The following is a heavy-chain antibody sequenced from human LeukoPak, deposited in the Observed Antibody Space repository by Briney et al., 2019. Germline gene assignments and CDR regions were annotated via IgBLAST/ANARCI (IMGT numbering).Heavy chain of an antibody. V-gene: IGHV4-31*03. CDR1: GGSISSGGYY. CDR2: IYYSGST. Sequence: PSQTPSLTCTVSGGSISSGGYYWSWIRQHPGKGLEWIGYIYYSGSTYYNPSLKSRVTISVDTSKNQFSLKLSSVTAADTAVYYCARPMGGAPRSWCHFAYWGKETWVTVS. D-gene: IGHD2-15*01. J-gene: IGHJ4*02. CDR3: ARPMGGAPRSWCHFAY.